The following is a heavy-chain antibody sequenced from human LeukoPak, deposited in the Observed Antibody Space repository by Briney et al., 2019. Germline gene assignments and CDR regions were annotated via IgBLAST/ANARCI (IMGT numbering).Heavy chain of an antibody. CDR3: ARLRVVNAFDI. D-gene: IGHD4-23*01. J-gene: IGHJ3*02. Sequence: MPSETLSLTCTVSGGSISSSSDYWGWIRQPPGKGLEWIGSIYYSGSTYYNPSLKSRVTISVDTSKNQFSLKLSSVTAADTAVYYCARLRVVNAFDIWGQGTMVTVSS. CDR1: GGSISSSSDY. CDR2: IYYSGST. V-gene: IGHV4-39*01.